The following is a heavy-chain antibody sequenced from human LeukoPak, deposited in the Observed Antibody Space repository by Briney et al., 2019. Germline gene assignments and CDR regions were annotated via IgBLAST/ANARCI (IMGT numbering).Heavy chain of an antibody. J-gene: IGHJ4*02. D-gene: IGHD6-19*01. CDR1: GYTFTRYS. V-gene: IGHV1-46*01. CDR3: ATDIAVAGVRGEFDY. CDR2: INPSGGST. Sequence: ASVKVSCKPSGYTFTRYSVHWARQAPGQGLEWMGIINPSGGSTSYAQKFQGRVTMTEDTSTDTAYMELSSLRSEDTAVHYCATDIAVAGVRGEFDYWGQGTLVTVSS.